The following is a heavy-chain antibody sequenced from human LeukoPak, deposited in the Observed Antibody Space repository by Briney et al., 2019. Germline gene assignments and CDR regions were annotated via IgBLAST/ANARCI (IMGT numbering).Heavy chain of an antibody. CDR2: ISGSSSTT. CDR1: GFTFSSYS. Sequence: PGGSLRRSCAASGFTFSSYSMNWVRQAQGKGLEWVSYISGSSSTTYYADSVKGRFTISRDNAKNSLYLQMNSLRDEDTAVYYCARHPNSGFDHWGQGTLVTVSS. J-gene: IGHJ4*02. CDR3: ARHPNSGFDH. V-gene: IGHV3-48*02. D-gene: IGHD6-19*01.